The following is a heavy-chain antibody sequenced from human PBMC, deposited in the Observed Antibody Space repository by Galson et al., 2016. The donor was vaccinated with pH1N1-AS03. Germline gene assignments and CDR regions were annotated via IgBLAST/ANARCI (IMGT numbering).Heavy chain of an antibody. CDR3: ARVEGIASTTGD. CDR2: VNTKTGVT. V-gene: IGHV1-2*02. CDR1: GYAFTAYY. D-gene: IGHD6-13*01. J-gene: IGHJ4*02. Sequence: SVKVSCKASGYAFTAYYIHWVRQAPGQGLEWMGFVNTKTGVTIYAQKFKGRVTMTRDTSISTAYMELRGRGSVDSAFYYCARVEGIASTTGDWGQGSLITVSS.